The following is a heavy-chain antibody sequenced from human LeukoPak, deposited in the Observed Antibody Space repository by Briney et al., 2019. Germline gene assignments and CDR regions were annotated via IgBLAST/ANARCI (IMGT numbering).Heavy chain of an antibody. CDR2: IYSGGST. J-gene: IGHJ4*02. D-gene: IGHD3-10*01. CDR1: GITVTNSY. V-gene: IGHV3-66*01. Sequence: PGGSLRLSCAVTGITVTNSYMSQVPHPPGRRLEWVSVIYSGGSTYYADSVKGRFTVSRDKSKNTLFLQMNSLRAGDTAVYYCARGTVTMVDYWGQGTLVTVSS. CDR3: ARGTVTMVDY.